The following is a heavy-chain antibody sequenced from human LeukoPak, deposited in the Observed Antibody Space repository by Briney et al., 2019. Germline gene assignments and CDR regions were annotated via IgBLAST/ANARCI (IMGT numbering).Heavy chain of an antibody. J-gene: IGHJ4*02. D-gene: IGHD6-25*01. CDR1: GLSFSSFA. CDR2: LRGNGET. V-gene: IGHV3-23*01. CDR3: ARASWISSSDAVR. Sequence: GGSLRLSCSASGLSFSSFAMSWVRQGPARGLEWVSSLRGNGETFYADSVRGRFTLSSDSFTNTVYLQLNNPRVEDTAIYYCARASWISSSDAVRWGQGTLVTVSS.